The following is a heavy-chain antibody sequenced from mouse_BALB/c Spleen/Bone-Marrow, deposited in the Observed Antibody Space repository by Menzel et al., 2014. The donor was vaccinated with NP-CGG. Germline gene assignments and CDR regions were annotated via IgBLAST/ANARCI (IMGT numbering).Heavy chain of an antibody. CDR3: ARWEYYAMDY. Sequence: VQLQQSGAELVKPGASVKLSCTASGFNIKDTYMHWVKQRPEQGLEWIGRIDPANGNTKYDPKFQGKATITADTSPNTAYRQLSSLTSEDTAVYYCARWEYYAMDYWGQGTSVTVSS. J-gene: IGHJ4*01. V-gene: IGHV14-3*02. CDR1: GFNIKDTY. CDR2: IDPANGNT. D-gene: IGHD4-1*01.